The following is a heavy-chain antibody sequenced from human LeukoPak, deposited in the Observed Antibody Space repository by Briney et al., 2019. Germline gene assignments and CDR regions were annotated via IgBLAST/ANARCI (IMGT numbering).Heavy chain of an antibody. J-gene: IGHJ5*02. CDR2: IYHSGTT. Sequence: PSETLSLTCTVSTYSISSGYYWGWIRQPPGKGLEWIGTIYHSGTTYYNPSLKSRVTMSVDTSKNQFSLRLRSVTAADTAVYYCAKVVVITHALNWFDPWGQGTLVTVSS. V-gene: IGHV4-38-2*02. CDR3: AKVVVITHALNWFDP. CDR1: TYSISSGYY. D-gene: IGHD3-22*01.